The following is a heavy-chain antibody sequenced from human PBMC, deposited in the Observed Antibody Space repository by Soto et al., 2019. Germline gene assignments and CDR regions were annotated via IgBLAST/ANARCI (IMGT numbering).Heavy chain of an antibody. CDR3: ARGGDTMVRGVNYYYYYMDV. D-gene: IGHD3-10*01. CDR2: MNPNSGNT. Sequence: QVPLVQSGAEVKKPGASVKVSCKASGYTFTSYDINWVRQATGQGLEWMGWMNPNSGNTGYAQKFQGRVTMTRNTSVSTDYMELSSLRSEDTAVYYCARGGDTMVRGVNYYYYYMDVWGKGTTVTVSS. V-gene: IGHV1-8*01. CDR1: GYTFTSYD. J-gene: IGHJ6*03.